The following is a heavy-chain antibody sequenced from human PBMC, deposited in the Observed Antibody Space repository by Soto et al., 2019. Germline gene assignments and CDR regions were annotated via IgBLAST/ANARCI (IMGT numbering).Heavy chain of an antibody. CDR3: ARGTTPYYFDY. J-gene: IGHJ4*02. Sequence: SETLSLTCTVSGGSISSYYWSWIRQPPGKGLEWIGYIYYSGSTNYNPSLKSRVTISVDTSKNQFSLKLSSVTAADTAVYYCARGTTPYYFDYWGQGTLVTVSS. CDR1: GGSISSYY. CDR2: IYYSGST. V-gene: IGHV4-59*01.